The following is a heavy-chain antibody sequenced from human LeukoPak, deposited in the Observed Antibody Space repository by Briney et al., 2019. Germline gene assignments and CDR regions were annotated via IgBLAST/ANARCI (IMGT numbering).Heavy chain of an antibody. CDR1: GGSFSGYY. CDR3: ARTLSSSKRNWFDP. J-gene: IGHJ5*02. CDR2: INHSGST. D-gene: IGHD6-13*01. Sequence: SETLSLTCAVHGGSFSGYYWSWIRQPPGKGLEWIGEINHSGSTNYNPSLKSRVTISVDTSKNQFSLKLSSVTAADTAVYYCARTLSSSKRNWFDPWGQGTLVTVSS. V-gene: IGHV4-34*01.